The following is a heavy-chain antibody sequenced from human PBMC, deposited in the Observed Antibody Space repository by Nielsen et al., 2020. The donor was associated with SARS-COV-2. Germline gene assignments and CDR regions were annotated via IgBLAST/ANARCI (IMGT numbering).Heavy chain of an antibody. CDR3: ARGGIAVAGIDY. Sequence: SVKVSCKASGGTFSSYAISWVRQAPGQGLEWMGGIIPFFPTTNYAEKFQGRVTMTRNTSISTAYMELSSLRSEDTAMYYCARGGIAVAGIDYWGQGTLVTVSS. J-gene: IGHJ4*02. CDR1: GGTFSSYA. V-gene: IGHV1-69*05. D-gene: IGHD6-19*01. CDR2: IIPFFPTT.